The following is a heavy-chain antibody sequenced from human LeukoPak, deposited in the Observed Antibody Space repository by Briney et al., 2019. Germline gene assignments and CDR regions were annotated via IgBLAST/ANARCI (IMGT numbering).Heavy chain of an antibody. D-gene: IGHD3-22*01. V-gene: IGHV3-11*06. Sequence: GGSLRLSCAASGFTFRDYGMSWVRQAPGKGLEWVSSINNAGVNTHYADSVKGRFTISRDNAKNSLYLQMNSLRAEDTAVYYCARDRFGYYDSSGYKSFDYWGQGTLVTVSS. CDR1: GFTFRDYG. CDR3: ARDRFGYYDSSGYKSFDY. CDR2: INNAGVNT. J-gene: IGHJ4*02.